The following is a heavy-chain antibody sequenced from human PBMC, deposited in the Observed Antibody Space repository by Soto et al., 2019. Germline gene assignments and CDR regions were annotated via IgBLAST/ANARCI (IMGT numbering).Heavy chain of an antibody. CDR1: GFTFDDYA. J-gene: IGHJ6*03. V-gene: IGHV3-9*01. CDR3: AKGVSRFYMDV. CDR2: ISWNSGSI. Sequence: SGGSLRLSCAASGFTFDDYAMHWVRQAPGKGLEWVSGISWNSGSIGYADSVKGRFTISRDNAKNSLYLQMNSLRAEDTALYYCAKGVSRFYMDVWGKGTTVTVSS.